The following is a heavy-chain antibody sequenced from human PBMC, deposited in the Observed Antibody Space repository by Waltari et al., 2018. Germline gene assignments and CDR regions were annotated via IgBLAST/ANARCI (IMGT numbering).Heavy chain of an antibody. Sequence: EVEFVESGGDLVQPGGSLRLSCAASGFSFSNYWMNWVRQALGKGLEWVANIKQDGSENYYLGSVKGRFTISRDNAKNLLYLQMNSLRAEDTAVYYCARGINSPGIDYWGQGNLVTVSS. CDR1: GFSFSNYW. J-gene: IGHJ4*02. D-gene: IGHD1-26*01. CDR2: IKQDGSEN. V-gene: IGHV3-7*01. CDR3: ARGINSPGIDY.